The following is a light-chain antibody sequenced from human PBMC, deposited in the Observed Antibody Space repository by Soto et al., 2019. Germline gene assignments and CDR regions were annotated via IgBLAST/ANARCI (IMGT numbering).Light chain of an antibody. J-gene: IGKJ4*01. CDR1: QSFSSY. V-gene: IGKV3-11*01. Sequence: IVLTPSPATLALSPGERATLSCRASQSFSSYLAWYQQKPCQAPRLLIYDASNRATGIPARFSGSGSGTDFTLTISSLEPEDFAVYYCQQRSNWPLSFGGGTKVEIK. CDR2: DAS. CDR3: QQRSNWPLS.